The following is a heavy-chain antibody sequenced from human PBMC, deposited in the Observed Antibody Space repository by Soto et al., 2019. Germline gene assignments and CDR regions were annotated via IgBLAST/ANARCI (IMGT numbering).Heavy chain of an antibody. CDR3: ARVSGHYYYGVDV. CDR2: IYYGGNT. V-gene: IGHV4-30-4*01. CDR1: GGSISNGDYY. J-gene: IGHJ6*02. Sequence: QVQLQESGPGLVKPSETLSLTCNVFGGSISNGDYYWSWIRQPPGKGLQYIGYIYYGGNTNYNPSLTSRLTMSIDRSANHFSLTLTSVTAADRVVYYCARVSGHYYYGVDVWGQVTTVIVSS.